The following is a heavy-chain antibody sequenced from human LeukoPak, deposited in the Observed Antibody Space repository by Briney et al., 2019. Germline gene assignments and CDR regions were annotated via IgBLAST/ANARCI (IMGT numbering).Heavy chain of an antibody. CDR1: GFTFSSYA. D-gene: IGHD3-22*01. J-gene: IGHJ4*02. V-gene: IGHV3-23*01. Sequence: SGGSLRLSCAASGFTFSSYAMSWVRQAPGKGLEWVSAISGSGGSTYYADSVKGRFTISRDNARNSLYLEMNSLRAEDTAVYYCTREQDREAAATIVGDYWGQGTLVTVSS. CDR2: ISGSGGST. CDR3: TREQDREAAATIVGDY.